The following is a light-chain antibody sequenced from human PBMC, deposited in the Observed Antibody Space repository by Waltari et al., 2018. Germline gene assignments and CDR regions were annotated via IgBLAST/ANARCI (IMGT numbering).Light chain of an antibody. CDR3: QVWDSHTVV. CDR1: HIGTKA. J-gene: IGLJ2*01. Sequence: SYVLTQLSSMSVTPGQTARIVCGGRHIGTKAVHWYQRKAGQAPLLVLHDDDTRPSGSPDRFAGTNAGDTATLTISGVEAEEEADYFCQVWDSHTVVFGGGTNLTVL. CDR2: DDD. V-gene: IGLV3-21*02.